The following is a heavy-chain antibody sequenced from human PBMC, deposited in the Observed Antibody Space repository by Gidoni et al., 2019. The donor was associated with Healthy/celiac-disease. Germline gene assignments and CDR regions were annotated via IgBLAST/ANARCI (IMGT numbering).Heavy chain of an antibody. Sequence: EVQLVESGGGLVQPGGSLSLSCAASGFNFSSYEMNWVRQAPGKGLEWVSYISSSGSTIYYADSVKGRFTISRDNAKNSLYLQMNSLRAEDTAVYYCAREAEPPTVTTGNFDYWGQGTLVTVSS. J-gene: IGHJ4*02. V-gene: IGHV3-48*03. CDR2: ISSSGSTI. CDR1: GFNFSSYE. D-gene: IGHD4-17*01. CDR3: AREAEPPTVTTGNFDY.